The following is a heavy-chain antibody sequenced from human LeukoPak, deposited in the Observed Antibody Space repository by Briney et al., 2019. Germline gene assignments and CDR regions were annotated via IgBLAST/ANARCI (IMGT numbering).Heavy chain of an antibody. CDR1: GFTFSDYS. CDR3: ARGLVPAAKYYYYGMDV. V-gene: IGHV3-48*04. J-gene: IGHJ6*02. CDR2: ISSRSSTI. Sequence: GGSLRLSCAASGFTFSDYSMNWVRQAPGKGLEWVSYISSRSSTIHYADSVKGRFTISRDNAKNSLYLQMNSLRAEDTAVYYCARGLVPAAKYYYYGMDVWGQGTTVTVSS. D-gene: IGHD2-2*01.